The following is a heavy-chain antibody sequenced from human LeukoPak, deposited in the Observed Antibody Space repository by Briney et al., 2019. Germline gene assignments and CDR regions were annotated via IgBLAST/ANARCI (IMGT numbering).Heavy chain of an antibody. CDR2: ISAYNGNT. J-gene: IGHJ4*02. CDR3: ARVTTLLDY. D-gene: IGHD4-11*01. V-gene: IGHV1-18*01. Sequence: EASVKVSCKASGGTFSSYAISWVRQAPGQGLEWMGWISAYNGNTIYAQKLLGRVTMTTDTSTSTAYLELRSLRSDDTAVYYCARVTTLLDYWGQGTLVTVSS. CDR1: GGTFSSYA.